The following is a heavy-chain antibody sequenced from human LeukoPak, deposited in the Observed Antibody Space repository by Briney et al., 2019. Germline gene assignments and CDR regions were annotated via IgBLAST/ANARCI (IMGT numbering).Heavy chain of an antibody. J-gene: IGHJ4*02. CDR2: ISGSGGST. CDR1: GFTFSSNA. CDR3: AKPKYSGYDCLDY. D-gene: IGHD5-12*01. V-gene: IGHV3-23*01. Sequence: GASLRLSCAASGFTFSSNAMSWVRQAPGKGLEWVSAISGSGGSTYYADSVKGRFTISRDNSKNTLYLQMNSLRAEDTAVYYCAKPKYSGYDCLDYWGQGTLVTVSS.